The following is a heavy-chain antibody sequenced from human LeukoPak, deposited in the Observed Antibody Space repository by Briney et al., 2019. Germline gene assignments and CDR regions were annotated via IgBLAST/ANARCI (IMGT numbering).Heavy chain of an antibody. Sequence: GGSLRLSCAASGFTFRSYAIYWVRQAPGKGLEWVSGISGSGGDTYFADSVKGRFTISRDHSKNKVFLQMDSLRAEDTAVYYCAKTTAGNSSGRYPGWPVDYWGQGTLVTVSS. CDR2: ISGSGGDT. D-gene: IGHD6-19*01. J-gene: IGHJ4*02. CDR3: AKTTAGNSSGRYPGWPVDY. V-gene: IGHV3-23*01. CDR1: GFTFRSYA.